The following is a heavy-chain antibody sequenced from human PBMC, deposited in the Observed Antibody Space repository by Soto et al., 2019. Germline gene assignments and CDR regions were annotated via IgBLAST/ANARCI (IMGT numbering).Heavy chain of an antibody. V-gene: IGHV1-46*01. CDR3: ARCSGGSCKLFDAFDI. J-gene: IGHJ3*02. CDR1: GYTFTSYY. CDR2: INPSGGST. D-gene: IGHD2-15*01. Sequence: QVQLVQSGAEVKKPGASVKVSCKASGYTFTSYYMHWVRQAPGQGLEWMGIINPSGGSTSYAQKFQGRVTMTRDTSTSTVYMELSSLRSEDTAVYYCARCSGGSCKLFDAFDIWGQGTMVTVSS.